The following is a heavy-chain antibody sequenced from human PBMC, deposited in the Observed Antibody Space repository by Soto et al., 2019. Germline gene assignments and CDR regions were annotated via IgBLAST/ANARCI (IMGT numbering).Heavy chain of an antibody. CDR2: IGNTGDT. J-gene: IGHJ4*02. CDR3: ARGGELFRFDY. V-gene: IGHV3-13*01. Sequence: EVQLVESGGGLVQPGGSLSLSFAASGFTFSSSNLPGVRQATGKALEWVSAIGNTGDTYYPGSVKGRFTISRENAKNSLYLQMNNLRAGDTAVYYCARGGELFRFDYWGQGALVTVSS. CDR1: GFTFSSSN. D-gene: IGHD3-10*01.